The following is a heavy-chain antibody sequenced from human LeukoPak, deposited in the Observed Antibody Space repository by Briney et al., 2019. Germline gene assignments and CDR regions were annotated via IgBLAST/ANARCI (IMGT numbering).Heavy chain of an antibody. V-gene: IGHV3-64D*06. D-gene: IGHD1-26*01. CDR1: GFTLFWHV. J-gene: IGHJ4*02. Sequence: GGSLRLSCSASGFTLFWHVMHWVRQAPGKPLEYVSFIHHNGDITSYADSVRGRFTVSRDNSKNTLFLDLTSLRTDDTAVYYCARDMSGTYSFDYWGQGTLVTVSS. CDR3: ARDMSGTYSFDY. CDR2: IHHNGDIT.